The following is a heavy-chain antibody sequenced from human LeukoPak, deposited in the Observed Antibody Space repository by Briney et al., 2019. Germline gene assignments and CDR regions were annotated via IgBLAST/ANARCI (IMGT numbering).Heavy chain of an antibody. CDR1: GFTFSSYA. Sequence: PGGSLRLSCAASGFTFSSYAMNWVRQAPGKGREWVSYISSSSSTMYYADSVKGRFTISRDNAKNSLYLKMNSLRDEDTAVYYCARVIEYYYDSKDAFDIWGQGTMITVSS. D-gene: IGHD3-22*01. J-gene: IGHJ3*02. CDR3: ARVIEYYYDSKDAFDI. CDR2: ISSSSSTM. V-gene: IGHV3-48*02.